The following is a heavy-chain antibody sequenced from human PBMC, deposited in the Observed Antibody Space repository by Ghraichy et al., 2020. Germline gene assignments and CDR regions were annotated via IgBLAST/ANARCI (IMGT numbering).Heavy chain of an antibody. CDR2: INQDGSEK. V-gene: IGHV3-7*01. CDR3: ARDVAPKPEKYNWFDP. Sequence: GGSLRLSCAGSGFTFSNYWMNWVRQAPGKGLEWVANINQDGSEKYYLDSVKGRFTISRDNAKNSLYLQMNSLRAEDTALYYCARDVAPKPEKYNWFDPWGQGTLVTVSS. CDR1: GFTFSNYW. J-gene: IGHJ5*02.